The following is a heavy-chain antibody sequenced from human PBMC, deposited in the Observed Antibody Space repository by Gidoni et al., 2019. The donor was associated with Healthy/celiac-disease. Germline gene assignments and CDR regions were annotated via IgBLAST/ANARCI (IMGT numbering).Heavy chain of an antibody. CDR3: ARGYVDTAIPSGMDV. V-gene: IGHV3-48*01. CDR2: ISSSSSTI. D-gene: IGHD5-18*01. J-gene: IGHJ6*02. CDR1: GLPFSSYS. Sequence: EVQLVESGGGLVQPGGSLRLSCAASGLPFSSYSMNGVRQAPGKGLEWVSYISSSSSTIYYADSVKGRFTISRDNAKNSLYLQMNSLRAEDTAVYYCARGYVDTAIPSGMDVWGQGTTVTVSS.